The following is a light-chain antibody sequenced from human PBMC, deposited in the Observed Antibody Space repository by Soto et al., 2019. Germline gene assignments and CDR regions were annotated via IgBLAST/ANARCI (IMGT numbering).Light chain of an antibody. CDR3: QQHSNSPCT. V-gene: IGKV3D-20*02. CDR2: AVS. CDR1: QTISNNY. J-gene: IGKJ1*01. Sequence: EIVLTQSPGTLTLSPGESAALSCRASQTISNNYLVWYRQKPGQAPRLLIYAVSSRAAGIPDRFSGSGSGTDFALTLASLEPQDSAVYYCQQHSNSPCTFGQGTRVEI.